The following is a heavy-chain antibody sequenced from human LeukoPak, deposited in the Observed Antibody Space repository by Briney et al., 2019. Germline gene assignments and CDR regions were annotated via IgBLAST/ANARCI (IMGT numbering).Heavy chain of an antibody. D-gene: IGHD3-10*01. J-gene: IGHJ4*02. CDR3: TTDYGSGSYHYFNY. CDR2: IKSKTDGGTT. V-gene: IGHV3-15*01. Sequence: SGGSLRLSCAASGFTFSNAWMSWVRQAPGKGLEWVGRIKSKTDGGTTDYAAPVKGRFTILRDDSKNTLYLQMNSLKTEDTAVYYCTTDYGSGSYHYFNYWGQETLVTVSS. CDR1: GFTFSNAW.